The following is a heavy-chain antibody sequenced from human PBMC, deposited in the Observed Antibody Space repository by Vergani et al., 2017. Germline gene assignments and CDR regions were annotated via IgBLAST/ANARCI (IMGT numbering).Heavy chain of an antibody. V-gene: IGHV3-30*02. D-gene: IGHD2-15*01. Sequence: QVQLVESGGGVVQPGGSLRLSCAASGFTFNSYGINWVRQAPGKGLEWVASIRSDESRRYYGDSMEGPFTISRDNSKNTLYLQMKSLRPEDTAVYYCAKEGGGYCSGGTCYPEYWGQGTLVIVSS. J-gene: IGHJ4*02. CDR1: GFTFNSYG. CDR3: AKEGGGYCSGGTCYPEY. CDR2: IRSDESRR.